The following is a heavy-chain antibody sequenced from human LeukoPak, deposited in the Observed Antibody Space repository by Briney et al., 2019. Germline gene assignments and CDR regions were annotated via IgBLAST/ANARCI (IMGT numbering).Heavy chain of an antibody. CDR1: GFNFSSYG. J-gene: IGHJ6*03. D-gene: IGHD3-16*01. CDR3: AKQGGGMGRGYYMDV. V-gene: IGHV3-30*02. Sequence: PGGSLRLSCAASGFNFSSYGMHWVRQAPGKGLEWVAFIRYDGSNKYYADSVKGRFTISRDNSKNTLYLQMNSLRAEDTAVYYCAKQGGGMGRGYYMDVWGKGTTVTVSS. CDR2: IRYDGSNK.